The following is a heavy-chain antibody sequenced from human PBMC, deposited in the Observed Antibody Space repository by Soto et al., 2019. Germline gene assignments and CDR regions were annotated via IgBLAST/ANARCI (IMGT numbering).Heavy chain of an antibody. Sequence: SYPLDLTRTLSGGSMRNYFWTWIRQPPGKGLEWIGYIHYSGTTSFFPSYNPSLRSRVTISEDTSKNQFSLKLLSVTTADTAVYFCAAGEASSRNLAPYYLDFWGQGTLVTVSS. CDR1: GGSMRNYF. J-gene: IGHJ4*02. CDR2: IHYSGTT. V-gene: IGHV4-59*01. D-gene: IGHD6-13*01. CDR3: AAGEASSRNLAPYYLDF.